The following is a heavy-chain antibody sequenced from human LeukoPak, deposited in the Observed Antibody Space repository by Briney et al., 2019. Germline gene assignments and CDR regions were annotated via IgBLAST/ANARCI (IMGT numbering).Heavy chain of an antibody. CDR3: ARVRYYDSSGYYYPRGSAFDI. CDR2: IIPIFGTA. V-gene: IGHV1-69*05. D-gene: IGHD3-22*01. Sequence: ASVKVSCKASGGTFSSYAISWVRQAPGQGLEWMGGIIPIFGTANYAQKFQGRVTMTTDTSTSTAYMELRSLRSDDTAVYYCARVRYYDSSGYYYPRGSAFDIWGQGTMVTVSS. CDR1: GGTFSSYA. J-gene: IGHJ3*02.